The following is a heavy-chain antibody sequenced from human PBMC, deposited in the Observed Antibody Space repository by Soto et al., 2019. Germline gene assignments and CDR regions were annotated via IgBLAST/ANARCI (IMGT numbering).Heavy chain of an antibody. CDR3: ARRGSGSYYDS. V-gene: IGHV3-23*01. Sequence: EVQLLESGGGLVQPGGSLRLSCAASGFTFSSYAMRWVRQAPVKGLEWVSAISGSGDSTYYADSVKGRFTISRDNSKNTPYLQMNSLRAEDTAVYYCARRGSGSYYDSWGQGTLVTVSS. D-gene: IGHD1-26*01. J-gene: IGHJ4*02. CDR2: ISGSGDST. CDR1: GFTFSSYA.